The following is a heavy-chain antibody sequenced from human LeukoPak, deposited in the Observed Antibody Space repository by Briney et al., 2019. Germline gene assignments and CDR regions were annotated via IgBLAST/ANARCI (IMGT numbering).Heavy chain of an antibody. J-gene: IGHJ3*02. CDR2: INPNNGGT. Sequence: ASVKVPCKASGYTFTGYYMHWVRQAPGQGLTGMGWINPNNGGTNYPQKFQGRVTMTRETSLNPAYLELNRLRSYDTAVYYCWVVITQDAFDSWGQGTMVTVAS. V-gene: IGHV1-2*02. D-gene: IGHD3-22*01. CDR3: WVVITQDAFDS. CDR1: GYTFTGYY.